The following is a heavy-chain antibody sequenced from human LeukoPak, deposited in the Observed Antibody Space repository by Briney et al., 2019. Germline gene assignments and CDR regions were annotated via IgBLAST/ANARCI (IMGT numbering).Heavy chain of an antibody. CDR3: ARVLSYGDYLYYWYFDL. CDR2: IYYSGST. D-gene: IGHD4-17*01. J-gene: IGHJ2*01. CDR1: GGSISSYC. Sequence: SETLSLTCTVAGGSISSYCWSWIRQPPGKGLEWIGYIYYSGSTNYNPSLKSRVTISVDTSNNQFSLKLSSVTAADTAVYYCARVLSYGDYLYYWYFDLWGRGTLVTVSS. V-gene: IGHV4-59*08.